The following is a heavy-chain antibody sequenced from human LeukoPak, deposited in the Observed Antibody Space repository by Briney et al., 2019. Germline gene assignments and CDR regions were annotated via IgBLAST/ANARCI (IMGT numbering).Heavy chain of an antibody. CDR2: IYSGGSI. D-gene: IGHD5-24*01. J-gene: IGHJ4*02. Sequence: GGSLRLSCAASGFTVSSNYMGWVRQAPGKGLEWVSVIYSGGSIYYADSVKGRFTISRDNSKNTLYLQMNSLRAEGTAVFYCARVEAVATIGYYFNYWGQGTLVTVSS. V-gene: IGHV3-53*01. CDR3: ARVEAVATIGYYFNY. CDR1: GFTVSSNY.